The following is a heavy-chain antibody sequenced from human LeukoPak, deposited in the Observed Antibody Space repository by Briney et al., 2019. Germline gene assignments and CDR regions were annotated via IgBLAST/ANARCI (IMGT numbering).Heavy chain of an antibody. D-gene: IGHD3-10*01. CDR2: ISGNGGGT. CDR3: ARHNGSGVSFFDY. V-gene: IGHV3-23*01. CDR1: GFTFSSYA. J-gene: IGHJ4*02. Sequence: GGSLRLSCAASGFTFSSYAMSWVRQAPGKGLEWVSAISGNGGGTYYADSVKGRFTISRDNSKNTLYLQLNSLRAEDTAVYYCARHNGSGVSFFDYWGQGTLVTDSS.